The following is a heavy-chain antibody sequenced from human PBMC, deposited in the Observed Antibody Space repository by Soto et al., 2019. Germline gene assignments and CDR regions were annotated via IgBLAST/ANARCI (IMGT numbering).Heavy chain of an antibody. CDR2: ITYEGSQI. CDR3: AKGRGEMNWANYYGLDV. Sequence: GGSLRLSCAASGFTFRRFGMHWVRQAPGKGLEWVALITYEGSQIYYADAVKGRFTISRDNGDNTLSLQMDNLRTEDTATYFCAKGRGEMNWANYYGLDVWGQGTTVTVSS. D-gene: IGHD7-27*01. CDR1: GFTFRRFG. V-gene: IGHV3-30*18. J-gene: IGHJ6*02.